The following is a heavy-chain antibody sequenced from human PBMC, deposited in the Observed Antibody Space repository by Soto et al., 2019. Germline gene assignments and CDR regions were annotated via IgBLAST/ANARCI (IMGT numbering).Heavy chain of an antibody. J-gene: IGHJ6*02. V-gene: IGHV3-30-3*01. D-gene: IGHD3-10*01. CDR2: TSYDETNK. CDR1: GFTFSSYA. CDR3: ARFYGWDYYYGMDV. Sequence: QVQLVESGGGVVQPGTSLRLSCAASGFTFSSYAMHWVRQAPGKGLEWVSVTSYDETNKNYADSVKGRFTISRDNSKNTLYLQMISLIPEDTAVYYCARFYGWDYYYGMDVWGQGTTVTVSS.